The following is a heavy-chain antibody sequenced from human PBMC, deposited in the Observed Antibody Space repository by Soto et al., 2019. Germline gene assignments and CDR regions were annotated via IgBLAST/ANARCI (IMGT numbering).Heavy chain of an antibody. D-gene: IGHD2-15*01. Sequence: SGPTLVNPTQTLTLTCTFSGFSLSTSGVGVGWIRQPPGKALEWLALIYWDDDKRYSPSLKSRLTITKDTSKNQVVLTMTNMDPVDTATYXCAHPRDGGKGVWAFDIWGQGTMVTVSS. V-gene: IGHV2-5*02. CDR1: GFSLSTSGVG. CDR2: IYWDDDK. J-gene: IGHJ3*02. CDR3: AHPRDGGKGVWAFDI.